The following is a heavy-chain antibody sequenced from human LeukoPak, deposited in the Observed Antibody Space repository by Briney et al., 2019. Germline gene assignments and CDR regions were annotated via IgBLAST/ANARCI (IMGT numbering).Heavy chain of an antibody. CDR1: AYSFTIYT. J-gene: IGHJ3*02. CDR2: INAGNGNR. CDR3: ARANYYDSIGDAFDI. V-gene: IGHV1-3*01. Sequence: ASVTVSCKASAYSFTIYTIHWVRQAPGQRLEWMGWINAGNGNRRYSENFQGRITMTRDTSINTAYMELSSLKSDDTAVYYCARANYYDSIGDAFDIWGQGTMVTVSS. D-gene: IGHD3-22*01.